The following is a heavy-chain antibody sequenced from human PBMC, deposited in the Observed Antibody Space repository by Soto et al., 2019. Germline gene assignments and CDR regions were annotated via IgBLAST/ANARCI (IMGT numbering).Heavy chain of an antibody. D-gene: IGHD3-3*01. J-gene: IGHJ5*02. CDR3: ARAEWYYDFWSGYPDQNWFDP. V-gene: IGHV4-39*07. CDR1: GGSVGSGSYY. Sequence: PSETLSLTCTVSGGSVGSGSYYWSWIRQPPGKGLEWIGEINHSGSTNYNPSLKSRVTISVDTSKNQFSLKLSSVTAADTAVYYCARAEWYYDFWSGYPDQNWFDPWGQGTLVTVSS. CDR2: INHSGST.